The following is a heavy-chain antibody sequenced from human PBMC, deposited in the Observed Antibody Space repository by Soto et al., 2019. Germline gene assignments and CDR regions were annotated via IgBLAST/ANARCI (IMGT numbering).Heavy chain of an antibody. J-gene: IGHJ6*02. D-gene: IGHD3-3*01. CDR1: GGSFSGYY. CDR2: INHSGST. CDR3: ARAGADFWSGYYLYYYYRMDV. V-gene: IGHV4-34*01. Sequence: SETLSLTCAVYGGSFSGYYWSWIRQPPGKXLEWIGEINHSGSTNYNPSLKSRVTISVDTSKNQFSLKLSSVTAADTAVYYCARAGADFWSGYYLYYYYRMDVWGQGTTVTVSS.